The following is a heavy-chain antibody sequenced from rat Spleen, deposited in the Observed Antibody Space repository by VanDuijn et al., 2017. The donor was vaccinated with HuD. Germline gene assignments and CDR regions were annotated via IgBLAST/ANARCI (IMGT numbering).Heavy chain of an antibody. CDR2: IRYGDSSGHSGT. V-gene: IGHV5-29*01. Sequence: EVQLVESGGGLVQPGRSLKLSCAASGFTFSDYGVAWVRQAPTTGLEWVATIRYGDSSGHSGTYYRDSVKGRFTISRDNAKSTRGLQMDSLKSEDTATYYWATPIGTGYNYPFDYWGQGVMVTVSS. J-gene: IGHJ2*01. CDR3: ATPIGTGYNYPFDY. CDR1: GFTFSDYG. D-gene: IGHD1-4*01.